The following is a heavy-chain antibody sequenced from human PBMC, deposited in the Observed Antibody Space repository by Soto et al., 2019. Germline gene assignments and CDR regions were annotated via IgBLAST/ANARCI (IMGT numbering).Heavy chain of an antibody. CDR3: VRAPEQRPIDY. Sequence: GGTLRLSCAASGFTLSDFWMHWVPQVPRKGLLWVSRISVDGRDTSYADSVKGRFTISRDNAKNTLYLQMDSLRAEDTAVYYCVRAPEQRPIDYRGHGSLVTVSS. D-gene: IGHD6-19*01. CDR2: ISVDGRDT. J-gene: IGHJ4*01. CDR1: GFTLSDFW. V-gene: IGHV3-74*03.